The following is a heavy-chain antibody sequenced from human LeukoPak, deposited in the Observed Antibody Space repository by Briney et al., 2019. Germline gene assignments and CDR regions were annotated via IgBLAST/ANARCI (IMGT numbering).Heavy chain of an antibody. CDR1: GGSISSGSYY. CDR2: IYTSGST. D-gene: IGHD5-12*01. CDR3: ARGGFAYPYYFDY. Sequence: KTSETLSLTXTVSGGSISSGSYYWSWIRQPAGKGLGWIGRIYTSGSTNYNPSLKSRVTISVDTSKNQFSLKLSSVTAADTAVYYCARGGFAYPYYFDYWGQGTQVTVSS. V-gene: IGHV4-61*02. J-gene: IGHJ4*02.